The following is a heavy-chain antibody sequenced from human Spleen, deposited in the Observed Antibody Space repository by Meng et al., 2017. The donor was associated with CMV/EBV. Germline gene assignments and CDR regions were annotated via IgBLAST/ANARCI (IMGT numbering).Heavy chain of an antibody. D-gene: IGHD2-2*01. CDR3: ACPYLPIVVVPAAKENP. J-gene: IGHJ5*02. CDR1: GFIFSSYG. V-gene: IGHV3-30*02. Sequence: GGSLRLSCAASGFIFSSYGMHWVRQAPGKGLEWVAFIRYDGSNKYYADSVKGRFTISRDNSKNTLYLQMNSLRAEDTAVYYCACPYLPIVVVPAAKENPWGQGTLVTVSS. CDR2: IRYDGSNK.